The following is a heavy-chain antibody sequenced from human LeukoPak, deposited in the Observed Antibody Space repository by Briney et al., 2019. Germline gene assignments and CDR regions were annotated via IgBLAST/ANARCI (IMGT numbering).Heavy chain of an antibody. J-gene: IGHJ4*02. Sequence: PGGSLRLSCAASGFMFSSYEMNWVRQAPGKGLEWVSYISSSGRTIYYADSVQGRFTISRDNAKNSLYLQMNSPRAEDTAVYYCAVNYDLDYWGQGTLVTVSS. CDR2: ISSSGRTI. D-gene: IGHD4-11*01. CDR3: AVNYDLDY. CDR1: GFMFSSYE. V-gene: IGHV3-48*03.